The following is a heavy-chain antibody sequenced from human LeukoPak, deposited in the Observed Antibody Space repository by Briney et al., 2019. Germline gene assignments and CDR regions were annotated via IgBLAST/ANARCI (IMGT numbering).Heavy chain of an antibody. Sequence: ASVKVSCKASGYTFTSYYMHWVRQAPGQGLEWMGLINPTGGSTGYAQKFQGRVTMTRDMSTSTDYMELSSLRSEDTAIYYCARTTEGGYTYNYFYYYYMDVWGKGTTVTISS. CDR3: ARTTEGGYTYNYFYYYYMDV. J-gene: IGHJ6*03. CDR2: INPTGGST. V-gene: IGHV1-46*01. D-gene: IGHD5-18*01. CDR1: GYTFTSYY.